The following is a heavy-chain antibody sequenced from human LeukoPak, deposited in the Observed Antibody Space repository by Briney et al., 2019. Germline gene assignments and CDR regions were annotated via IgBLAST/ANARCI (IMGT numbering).Heavy chain of an antibody. CDR1: GYSFTSYW. CDR3: ARQRYYYGSGSAYYFDY. D-gene: IGHD3-10*01. Sequence: PGEALKISCKGSGYSFTSYWIGWVRPMPGKGLEWMGIIYPGDSDTRYSPSFQGQVTISADKSISTAYLQWSSLKDSDTAMYYCARQRYYYGSGSAYYFDYWGQGTLVTVSS. J-gene: IGHJ4*02. CDR2: IYPGDSDT. V-gene: IGHV5-51*01.